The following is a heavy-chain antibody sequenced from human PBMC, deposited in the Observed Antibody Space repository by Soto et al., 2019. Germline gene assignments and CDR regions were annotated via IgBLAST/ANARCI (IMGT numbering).Heavy chain of an antibody. Sequence: ASVKVSCKASGYTFTRYAMHWVRQAPGQRPEWMGWINPGNGDTKYSEKLQGRVTFTRDTSATTIYMELSSLRSEDTALYYCARNFYIYGDDDSYYFDYWGQGTQVTVSS. CDR2: INPGNGDT. CDR3: ARNFYIYGDDDSYYFDY. V-gene: IGHV1-3*01. D-gene: IGHD5-12*01. CDR1: GYTFTRYA. J-gene: IGHJ4*02.